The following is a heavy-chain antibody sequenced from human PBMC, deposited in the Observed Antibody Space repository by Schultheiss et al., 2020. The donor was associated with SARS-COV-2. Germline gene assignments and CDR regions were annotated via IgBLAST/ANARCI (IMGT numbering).Heavy chain of an antibody. D-gene: IGHD3-3*01. J-gene: IGHJ5*02. CDR3: ARGLAPYSDFWTDSYTGWFDP. CDR2: INHSGST. V-gene: IGHV4-34*01. CDR1: GGSFSGSY. Sequence: SETLSLTCAVYGGSFSGSYWSWIRQPPGKGLEWIGEINHSGSTNYDPSLKSRLTISLDTSKNQFSLKLTSVTAADTAVYYCARGLAPYSDFWTDSYTGWFDPWGQGTLVTVSS.